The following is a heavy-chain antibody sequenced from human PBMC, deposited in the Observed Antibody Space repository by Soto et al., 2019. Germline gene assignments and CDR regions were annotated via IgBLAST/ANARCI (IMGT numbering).Heavy chain of an antibody. Sequence: QVQLQQWGAGLLKPSETLSLTCAVYGGSFSGYYWSWIRQPPGKGLEWIGEINHSGSTNYNPPLKSRVTISVDTSKNQFSLKLSSVTAADTAVYYCARGEYSGYDYSDYFDYWGQGTLVTVSS. D-gene: IGHD5-12*01. J-gene: IGHJ4*02. CDR2: INHSGST. CDR1: GGSFSGYY. CDR3: ARGEYSGYDYSDYFDY. V-gene: IGHV4-34*01.